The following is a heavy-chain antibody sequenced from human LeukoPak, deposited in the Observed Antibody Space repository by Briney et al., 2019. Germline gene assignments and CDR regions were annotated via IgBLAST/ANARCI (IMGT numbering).Heavy chain of an antibody. J-gene: IGHJ3*02. CDR3: ARDRRPAPITYGAFDI. CDR1: GFTFSSYW. Sequence: GSLRLSCAASGFTFSSYWMSWVRQAPGKGLEWVANIKQDGSEKYYVDSVKGRFTISRDNAKNSLYLQMNSLRAEDTAVYYCARDRRPAPITYGAFDIWGQGTMVTVSS. V-gene: IGHV3-7*01. D-gene: IGHD2-2*01. CDR2: IKQDGSEK.